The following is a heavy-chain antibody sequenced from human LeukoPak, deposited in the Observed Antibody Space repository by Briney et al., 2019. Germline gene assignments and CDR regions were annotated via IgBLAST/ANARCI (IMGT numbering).Heavy chain of an antibody. CDR3: ARGQGDILTGYHHFDY. CDR1: GGSISSYY. CDR2: IYYSGST. V-gene: IGHV4-59*12. D-gene: IGHD3-9*01. Sequence: SETLSLTCTVSGGSISSYYWSWIRQPPGKGLEWIGYIYYSGSTNYNPSLKSRVTMSVDTSKNQFSLKLSSVTAADTAVYYCARGQGDILTGYHHFDYWGQGTLVTVSS. J-gene: IGHJ4*02.